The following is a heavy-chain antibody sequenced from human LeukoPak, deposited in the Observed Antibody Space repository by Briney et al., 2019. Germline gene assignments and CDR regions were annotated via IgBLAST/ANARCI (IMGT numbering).Heavy chain of an antibody. CDR1: GYTFTSYG. V-gene: IGHV1-18*01. CDR3: VVVTALEAFDY. J-gene: IGHJ4*02. Sequence: GASVKVSCKASGYTFTSYGISWVRQAPGQGLEGMGWISAYNGNTNYAQKLQGRVTMTTDTSTSTAYMELKSLRSDDTAVYYCVVVTALEAFDYWGQGTLVTVSS. D-gene: IGHD2-21*02. CDR2: ISAYNGNT.